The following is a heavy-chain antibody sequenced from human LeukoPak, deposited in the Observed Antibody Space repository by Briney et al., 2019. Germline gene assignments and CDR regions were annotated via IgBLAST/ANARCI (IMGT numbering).Heavy chain of an antibody. V-gene: IGHV4-39*01. D-gene: IGHD2-2*01. CDR1: GGSISSSSYY. CDR3: ARRGYCSSTSCCEYWFDP. J-gene: IGHJ5*02. Sequence: SETLSLTCTVSGGSISSSSYYWGWIRQPPGKGLEWIGIIYYSGSTYYNPSLNSRLTISVDTSKNQFSLKLSSVAATDTAVYYCARRGYCSSTSCCEYWFDPWGQGTLVTVSS. CDR2: IYYSGST.